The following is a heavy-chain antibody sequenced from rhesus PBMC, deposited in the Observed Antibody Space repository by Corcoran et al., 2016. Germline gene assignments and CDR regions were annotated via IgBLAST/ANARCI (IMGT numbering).Heavy chain of an antibody. CDR2: INGNRGST. V-gene: IGHV4-80*01. J-gene: IGHJ4*01. Sequence: QVQLQESGPGLVKPSETLSLTCAVSGGSFSSYWWSWIRQPPGKGLEWIGEINGNRGSTTDIPSLRSRVTSSKDASKTRFSLQRGSVTAADTAVYYCASIRVFGDYWGQGVLVTVSS. CDR1: GGSFSSYW. CDR3: ASIRVFGDY. D-gene: IGHD2-27*01.